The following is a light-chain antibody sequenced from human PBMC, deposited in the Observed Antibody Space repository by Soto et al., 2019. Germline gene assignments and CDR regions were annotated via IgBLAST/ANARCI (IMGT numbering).Light chain of an antibody. J-gene: IGLJ3*02. CDR3: LLFYSGARV. Sequence: QAVVTQEPSLTVSPGGTVTLTCGSSTGAVTSGHFPYWFQQKPGQAPRTLIYDASDKHSSTPARFSGSLVWGKAALALSGAEPYDGAEYYCLLFYSGARVFGGGTEVTVL. V-gene: IGLV7-46*01. CDR2: DAS. CDR1: TGAVTSGHF.